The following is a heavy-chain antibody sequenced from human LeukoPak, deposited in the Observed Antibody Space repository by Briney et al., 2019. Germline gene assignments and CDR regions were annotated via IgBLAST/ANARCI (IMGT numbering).Heavy chain of an antibody. D-gene: IGHD6-13*01. CDR2: IGTAGDT. V-gene: IGHV3-13*01. J-gene: IGHJ5*02. Sequence: GGSLRLSCEASGFTFSSYDMHWVRQATGKGLEWVSAIGTAGDTYYPGSVKGRFTISRENAKNSLYLQMNSLRAGDTAVYYCARGYPTFGSSWYGSGGFDPWGQGTLVTVSS. CDR3: ARGYPTFGSSWYGSGGFDP. CDR1: GFTFSSYD.